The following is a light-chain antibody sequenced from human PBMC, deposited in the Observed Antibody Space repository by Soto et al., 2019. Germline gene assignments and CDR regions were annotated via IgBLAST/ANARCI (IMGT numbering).Light chain of an antibody. Sequence: DIQLTQTTSFLSASVGDRVTITCLASQGISSYLNWYQQKPGKAPKLLIYDASSLESGVPSRFSGSGSGTEFTLTISSLQPDDFATYYCQQYNSYSPWTFGQVTNVAIK. CDR2: DAS. V-gene: IGKV1-5*01. J-gene: IGKJ1*01. CDR3: QQYNSYSPWT. CDR1: QGISSY.